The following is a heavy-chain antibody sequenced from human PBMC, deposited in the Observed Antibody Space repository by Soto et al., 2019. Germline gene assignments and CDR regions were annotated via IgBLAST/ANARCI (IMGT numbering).Heavy chain of an antibody. D-gene: IGHD4-17*01. CDR3: ARHFDYPAAFDF. CDR1: GDSISSSIYY. CDR2: IYYSGST. J-gene: IGHJ3*01. V-gene: IGHV4-39*01. Sequence: QLQLQESGPRLVKPSETLSLTCTVSGDSISSSIYYWGWIRQPPGMGLEWIGSIYYSGSTNCNPSLKSRVTMSVDTSRNQFSLRLTSVTAADTAVYYCARHFDYPAAFDFWGQGTVVTVSS.